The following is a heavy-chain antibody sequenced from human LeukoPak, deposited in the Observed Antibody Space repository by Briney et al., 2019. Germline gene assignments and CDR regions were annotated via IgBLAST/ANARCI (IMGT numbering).Heavy chain of an antibody. J-gene: IGHJ4*02. CDR1: GGSMNSYY. CDR3: ARESPDAIDY. CDR2: IHESGRT. D-gene: IGHD1-14*01. V-gene: IGHV4-59*01. Sequence: PSETLSLTRAVFGGSMNSYYWTWIRQPPGQGLEWIGYIHESGRTNYNPSLNSRVSMSIDTSKNDFSLKLSSVTAADTATYYCARESPDAIDYWGQGTLVTVSS.